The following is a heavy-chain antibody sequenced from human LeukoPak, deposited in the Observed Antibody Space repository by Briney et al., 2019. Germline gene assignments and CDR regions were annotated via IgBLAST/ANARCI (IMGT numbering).Heavy chain of an antibody. CDR3: AQTGDKYGSFEY. Sequence: GGSLRLSCAASGFTFNRSGMHWVRQAPGKGLEWVALIFYDGSNRYFAGSVKGRFTISRDNSKSMLYLQMNSLRAEDTAVYYCAQTGDKYGSFEYWGQGTLVTVSS. V-gene: IGHV3-33*01. D-gene: IGHD3-10*01. CDR2: IFYDGSNR. CDR1: GFTFNRSG. J-gene: IGHJ4*02.